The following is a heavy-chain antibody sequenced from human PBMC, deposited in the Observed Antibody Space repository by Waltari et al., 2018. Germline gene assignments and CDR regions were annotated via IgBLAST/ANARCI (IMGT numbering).Heavy chain of an antibody. D-gene: IGHD6-19*01. CDR1: GFIFRDFY. J-gene: IGHJ5*02. V-gene: IGHV3-11*04. CDR2: SSNSGDTV. CDR3: ARGSVANP. Sequence: QAQLVESGGGLVRPGGFLRLSCTPSGFIFRDFYRSWSRQPPGKGLEWIAYSSNSGDTVYYADSVKGRFAVSRDNADNSMFLQMNSLRGNDTAVYYCARGSVANPWGQGALVVVSS.